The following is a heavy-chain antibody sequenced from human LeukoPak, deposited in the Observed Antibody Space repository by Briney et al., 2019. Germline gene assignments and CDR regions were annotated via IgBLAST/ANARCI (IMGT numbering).Heavy chain of an antibody. CDR3: ARDYGWNDKAADWFDP. Sequence: GASVKVSCXASGYTFTGYYMHWVRQAPGQGLEWMGRINPNSGGTNYAQKFQGRVTMTRDTSISTAYMELSRLRSDDTAVYYCARDYGWNDKAADWFDPWGQGTLVTVSS. J-gene: IGHJ5*02. V-gene: IGHV1-2*06. CDR2: INPNSGGT. D-gene: IGHD1-1*01. CDR1: GYTFTGYY.